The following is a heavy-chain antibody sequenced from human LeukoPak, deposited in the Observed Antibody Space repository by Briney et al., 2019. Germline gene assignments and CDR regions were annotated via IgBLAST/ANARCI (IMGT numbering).Heavy chain of an antibody. CDR2: ISSSSSYI. J-gene: IGHJ4*02. CDR3: ARDSHDCSGGSCYLYHFDY. D-gene: IGHD2-15*01. V-gene: IGHV3-21*04. Sequence: GGSLRLSCAASGFTFSSYSMNWVRQAPGKGLEWVSSISSSSSYIYYADSVKGRFTISRDNAKNSLYLQMNSLRAEDTALYYCARDSHDCSGGSCYLYHFDYWGQGTLVTVSS. CDR1: GFTFSSYS.